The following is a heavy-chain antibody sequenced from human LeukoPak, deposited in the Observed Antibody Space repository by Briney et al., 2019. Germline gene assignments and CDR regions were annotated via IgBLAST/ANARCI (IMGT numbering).Heavy chain of an antibody. CDR2: IRYDGSNK. V-gene: IGHV3-30*02. J-gene: IGHJ6*03. Sequence: GGSLRLSCAVSGFTFSSYGMHWVRQAPGKGLEWVAFIRYDGSNKYYADSVKGRFTISRDNSKNTLYLQMNSLRAEDTAVYYCAKDGSIAAAGTYYYYMDVWGKGTTVTVSS. CDR1: GFTFSSYG. CDR3: AKDGSIAAAGTYYYYMDV. D-gene: IGHD6-13*01.